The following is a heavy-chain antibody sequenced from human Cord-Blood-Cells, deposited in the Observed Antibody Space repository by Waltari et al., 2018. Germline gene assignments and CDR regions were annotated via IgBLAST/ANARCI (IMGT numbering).Heavy chain of an antibody. J-gene: IGHJ4*02. CDR2: ISSSSYI. CDR3: ARGKGVGALDY. V-gene: IGHV3-21*01. D-gene: IGHD1-26*01. CDR1: GFTFSSSS. Sequence: EVQLVESGGGLVKPGGSLRLSCAASGFTFSSSSMNWVRQAPGKGLEWDSSISSSSYIYYADSVKGRFTISRDNAKNSLYLQMNSLRAEDTAVYYCARGKGVGALDYWGQGTLVTVSS.